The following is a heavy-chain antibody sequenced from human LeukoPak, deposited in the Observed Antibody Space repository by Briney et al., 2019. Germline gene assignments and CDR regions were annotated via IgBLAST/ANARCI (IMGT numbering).Heavy chain of an antibody. D-gene: IGHD1-26*01. J-gene: IGHJ3*02. CDR2: IFYSGST. Sequence: SETLSLTCTVSSGSISTSNYYWGWVRQPPGKALEWIGNIFYSGSTYYSPSLKSRVTISVDTSKNQFSLKLSSVTAADTAVYYCASVGWELLVGAFDIWGQGTMVTVSS. V-gene: IGHV4-39*07. CDR3: ASVGWELLVGAFDI. CDR1: SGSISTSNYY.